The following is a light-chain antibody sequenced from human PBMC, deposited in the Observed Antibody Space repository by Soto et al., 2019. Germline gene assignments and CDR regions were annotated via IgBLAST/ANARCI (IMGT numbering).Light chain of an antibody. Sequence: DIQITQSPSSLSASVGDRVTITCRASQSISNWLAWYQQKPGKAPNLLIYDASSLESGVSLRFRGSGSGTEFTLTISSLQPDDFATYYCQQYNSYSRTFGQGTKVDI. V-gene: IGKV1-5*01. CDR2: DAS. CDR3: QQYNSYSRT. J-gene: IGKJ1*01. CDR1: QSISNW.